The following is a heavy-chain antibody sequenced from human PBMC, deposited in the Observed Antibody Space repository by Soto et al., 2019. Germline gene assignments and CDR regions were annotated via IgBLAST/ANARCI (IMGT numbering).Heavy chain of an antibody. CDR2: IKQDGSEK. D-gene: IGHD3-16*02. V-gene: IGHV3-7*03. J-gene: IGHJ4*02. Sequence: GGSLRLSCAVSGFTFSNYWMSWVRQAPGKGLEWVANIKQDGSEKYCVGSVKGRFTISRDNAKNSVYLQMNSLRAEDTAVYYCARDPRLGELALSFDYWGQGTQVTVS. CDR3: ARDPRLGELALSFDY. CDR1: GFTFSNYW.